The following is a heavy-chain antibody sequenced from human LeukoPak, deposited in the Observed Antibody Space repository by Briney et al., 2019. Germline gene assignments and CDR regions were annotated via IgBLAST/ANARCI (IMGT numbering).Heavy chain of an antibody. CDR1: GFTFSSLS. V-gene: IGHV3-48*02. Sequence: PGGSLRLSCTASGFTFSSLSMNWVRQAPEKGLEWASYISGTSSNIYYADSVKGRFTISRDNAKNSLYLQMNSLRDEDTAVYYCARKGDYHDYWGQGTLVTVSS. CDR3: ARKGDYHDY. J-gene: IGHJ4*02. CDR2: ISGTSSNI.